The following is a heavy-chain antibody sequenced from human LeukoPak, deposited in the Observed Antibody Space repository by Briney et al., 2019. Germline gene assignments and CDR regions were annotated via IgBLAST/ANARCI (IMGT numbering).Heavy chain of an antibody. V-gene: IGHV1-46*01. D-gene: IGHD3-22*01. J-gene: IGHJ4*02. CDR2: INPSGGST. CDR1: GYTFTSYY. CDR3: ARGFDYYDSSGYYFDY. Sequence: ASVKVSCKASGYTFTSYYMHWVRQAPGQGLEWMGIINPSGGSTSYAQKFQGRVTMTRDMSTSTVYMELSSLRSEDTAVYYCARGFDYYDSSGYYFDYWGQGTLVTVSS.